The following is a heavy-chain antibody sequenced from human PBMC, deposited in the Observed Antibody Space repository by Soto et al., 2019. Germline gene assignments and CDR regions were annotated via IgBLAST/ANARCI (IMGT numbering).Heavy chain of an antibody. CDR1: GFTFSSYG. J-gene: IGHJ4*02. CDR3: ETGYSSGWYVY. V-gene: IGHV3-30*03. Sequence: GGSLRLSCAASGFTFSSYGMHWVRQAPGKGLEWVAVISYDGSNKYYADSVKGRFTISRDNSKNTLYLQMNSLRAEDTAVYYCETGYSSGWYVYWGQGTLVTVSS. CDR2: ISYDGSNK. D-gene: IGHD6-19*01.